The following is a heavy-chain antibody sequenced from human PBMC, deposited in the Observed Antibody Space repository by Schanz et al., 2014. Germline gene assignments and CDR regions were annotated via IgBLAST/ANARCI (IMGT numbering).Heavy chain of an antibody. V-gene: IGHV3-21*01. CDR2: ISSSNNYI. CDR1: GFTFSTYS. CDR3: VRDGRDHDAFDM. Sequence: VQLVESGGGVVQPGGSLRLSCAASGFTFSTYSMNWVRQAPGKGLEWVSSISSSNNYIYYSDSVKGRFSISRDNAKNSLYLQMSSLTADDTAVYYCVRDGRDHDAFDMWGQGTMVTVSS. J-gene: IGHJ3*02.